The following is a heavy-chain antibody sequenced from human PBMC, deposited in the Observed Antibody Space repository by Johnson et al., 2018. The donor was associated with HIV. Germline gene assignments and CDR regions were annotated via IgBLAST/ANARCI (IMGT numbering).Heavy chain of an antibody. Sequence: QVQLVESGGGAVQPGGSLRISCTASGLTFSNYDMHWVRQSPGKGLEWVAVISYDGSNKYYADSVKGRLTISRDNSKNTLYLQMSSLRAEDTAMYYCGRDMSSRWGMGDACDIWGQGTMVTVSS. CDR3: GRDMSSRWGMGDACDI. J-gene: IGHJ3*02. CDR1: GLTFSNYD. V-gene: IGHV3-30*19. D-gene: IGHD6-13*01. CDR2: ISYDGSNK.